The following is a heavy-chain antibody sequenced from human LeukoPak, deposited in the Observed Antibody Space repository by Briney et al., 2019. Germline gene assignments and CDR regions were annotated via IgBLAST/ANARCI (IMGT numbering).Heavy chain of an antibody. CDR2: IWYDGSNK. Sequence: GGSLRLSCAASGFTFSSYGMHWVRQAPGKGLEWVAVIWYDGSNKYYADSVKGRFTISRDNSKNTLYLQMNSLRAEDTAVYYCARDKWELLAYNWFDPWGQGTLVTVSS. J-gene: IGHJ5*02. D-gene: IGHD1-26*01. V-gene: IGHV3-33*01. CDR1: GFTFSSYG. CDR3: ARDKWELLAYNWFDP.